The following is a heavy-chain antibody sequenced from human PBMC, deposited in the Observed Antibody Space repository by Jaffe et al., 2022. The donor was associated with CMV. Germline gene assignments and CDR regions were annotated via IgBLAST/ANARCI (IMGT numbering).Heavy chain of an antibody. CDR1: GGSISSYY. CDR2: IYYSGST. J-gene: IGHJ6*03. V-gene: IGHV4-59*01. Sequence: QVQLQESGPGLVKPSETLSLTCTVSGGSISSYYWSWIRQPPGKGLEWIGYIYYSGSTNYNPSLKSRVTISVDTSKNQFSLKLSSVTAADTAVYYCARGEAIGSYYYYYMDVWGKGTTVTVSS. D-gene: IGHD2-2*02. CDR3: ARGEAIGSYYYYYMDV.